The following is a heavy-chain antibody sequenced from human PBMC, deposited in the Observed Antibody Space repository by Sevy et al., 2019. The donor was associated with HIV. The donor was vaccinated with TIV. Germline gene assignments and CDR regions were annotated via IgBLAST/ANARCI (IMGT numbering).Heavy chain of an antibody. CDR3: AKDIPGWSGFDY. CDR1: GFTFDDYT. V-gene: IGHV3-43*01. Sequence: GGSLRLSCAASGFTFDDYTMHWVRQVPGKGLEWVSLITWDAAKTDYADSVKGRFTVSRDNSENSLYLQMNSLRTEDTALYFCAKDIPGWSGFDYWGKGTLVTVSS. CDR2: ITWDAAKT. D-gene: IGHD3-10*01. J-gene: IGHJ4*02.